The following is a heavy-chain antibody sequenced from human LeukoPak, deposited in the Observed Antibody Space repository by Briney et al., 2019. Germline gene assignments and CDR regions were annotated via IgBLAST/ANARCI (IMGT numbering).Heavy chain of an antibody. Sequence: SGGSLRLSCAASGFTFSNYEMNWVRQAPGKGLDWVSYITGSGSTIYYADSVRGRFTISRDNAKKSLYLQMNSLRAEDTAVYYCARGLTYYDILTGFHDRLDYFDYWGQGTLVTVSS. CDR1: GFTFSNYE. CDR2: ITGSGSTI. D-gene: IGHD3-9*01. J-gene: IGHJ4*02. V-gene: IGHV3-48*03. CDR3: ARGLTYYDILTGFHDRLDYFDY.